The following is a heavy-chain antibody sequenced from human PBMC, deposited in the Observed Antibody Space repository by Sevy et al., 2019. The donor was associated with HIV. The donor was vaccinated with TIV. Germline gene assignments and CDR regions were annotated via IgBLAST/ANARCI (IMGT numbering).Heavy chain of an antibody. CDR3: AKDICRAGDAFDI. CDR2: ISGSGGST. Sequence: GGCLRLSCAASGFTFSSYAMSWVRQAPGKGLEWVSAISGSGGSTYYADSVKGRFTISRDNSKNTLYLQMNSLRAEDTAVYYCAKDICRAGDAFDIWGQGTMVTVSS. CDR1: GFTFSSYA. J-gene: IGHJ3*02. V-gene: IGHV3-23*01. D-gene: IGHD6-19*01.